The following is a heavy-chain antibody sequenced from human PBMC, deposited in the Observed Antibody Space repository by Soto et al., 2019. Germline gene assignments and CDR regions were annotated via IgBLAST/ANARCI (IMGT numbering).Heavy chain of an antibody. CDR3: ARATSRYGSGSPPRGYYYYYMDV. Sequence: SETLSLTCTVSGGSISSYYWSWIRQPPGKGLEWIGYIYYSGSTNYNPSLKSRVTISVDTSKNQFSLKLSSVTAADTAVYYCARATSRYGSGSPPRGYYYYYMDVWGKGTTVTVSS. CDR1: GGSISSYY. CDR2: IYYSGST. J-gene: IGHJ6*03. D-gene: IGHD3-10*01. V-gene: IGHV4-59*01.